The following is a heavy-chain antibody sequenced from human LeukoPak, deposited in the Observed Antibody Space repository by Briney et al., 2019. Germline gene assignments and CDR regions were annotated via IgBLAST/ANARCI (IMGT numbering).Heavy chain of an antibody. CDR2: MNPNSGNT. D-gene: IGHD3-3*01. CDR3: ARGDAWSGYYTYIWFDP. J-gene: IGHJ5*02. Sequence: ASVKVSCKASGYTFTSYDINWVRQATGQGLEWMGWMNPNSGNTGYAQKFQGRVTMTRNTSISTAYMELSSLRSEDTAVYYCARGDAWSGYYTYIWFDPWGQGTLVTVSS. CDR1: GYTFTSYD. V-gene: IGHV1-8*01.